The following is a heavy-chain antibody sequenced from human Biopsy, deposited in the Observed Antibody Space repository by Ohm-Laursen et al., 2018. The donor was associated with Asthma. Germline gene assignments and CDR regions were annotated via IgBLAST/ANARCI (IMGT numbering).Heavy chain of an antibody. Sequence: ASVTASYKISGYSLTDLSMHWVRQAPGQGLGWMGGHDHEEGGTVNARRFQGRVTMTEDTSTDTAYMELSSLSSDDTAVYYCASDFPKDYVRYNFQFWGQGTLVTVSS. CDR2: HDHEEGGT. V-gene: IGHV1-24*01. CDR3: ASDFPKDYVRYNFQF. J-gene: IGHJ4*02. CDR1: GYSLTDLS. D-gene: IGHD4-17*01.